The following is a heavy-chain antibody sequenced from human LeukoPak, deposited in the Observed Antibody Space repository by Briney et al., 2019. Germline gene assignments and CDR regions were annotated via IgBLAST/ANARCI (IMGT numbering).Heavy chain of an antibody. J-gene: IGHJ4*02. D-gene: IGHD4-11*01. CDR2: IYYSGST. V-gene: IGHV4-39*07. Sequence: PSETLSLTCTVSGGSISSSSYYWGWIRQPPGKGLEWIGSIYYSGSTYYNPSLKSRVTISVDTSKNQFSLKLSSVTAADTAVYYCVLTTVKNFDYWGQGTLVTGSS. CDR1: GGSISSSSYY. CDR3: VLTTVKNFDY.